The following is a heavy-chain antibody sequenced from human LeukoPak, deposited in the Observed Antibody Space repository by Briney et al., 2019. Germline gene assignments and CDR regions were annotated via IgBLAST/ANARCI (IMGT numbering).Heavy chain of an antibody. J-gene: IGHJ6*02. CDR2: ISSSDSGDSTI. D-gene: IGHD3-22*01. CDR1: GFTFSSYS. Sequence: GGSLRLSCAASGFTFSSYSMNWVRQAPGEGLEWVSYISSSDSGDSTIYYADSVKGRFTISRDDAKKSLYLQMNSLRAEDTAVYYCARDHYYDSSGYSYGMDVWGQGTTVTVSS. CDR3: ARDHYYDSSGYSYGMDV. V-gene: IGHV3-48*04.